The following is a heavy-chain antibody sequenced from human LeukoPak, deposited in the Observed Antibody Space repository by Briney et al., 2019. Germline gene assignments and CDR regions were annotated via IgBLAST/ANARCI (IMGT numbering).Heavy chain of an antibody. V-gene: IGHV3-53*01. J-gene: IGHJ4*02. CDR3: ARDQGWGGSGSFDY. Sequence: PGGSLRLSCAASGFTVSSNYMSWVRQAPGKGLEWVSVIYSGGSTYYADSVKGRFTISRDNSKNTPYLQMNSLRAEDTAVYYCARDQGWGGSGSFDYWGQGTLVTVSS. D-gene: IGHD3-10*01. CDR2: IYSGGST. CDR1: GFTVSSNY.